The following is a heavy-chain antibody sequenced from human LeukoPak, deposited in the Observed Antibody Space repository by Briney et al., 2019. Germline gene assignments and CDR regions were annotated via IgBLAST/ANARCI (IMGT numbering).Heavy chain of an antibody. CDR1: GFTFSSYS. CDR3: ARDVLGDYIFDY. V-gene: IGHV3-21*01. J-gene: IGHJ4*02. CDR2: ISSSSGYI. Sequence: GGSLRLSCAASGFTFSSYSMNWVRQAPGKGLEWVSSISSSSGYIYYADSVKGRFTISRDNAKNSLYLQMNSLRAEDTAVYYCARDVLGDYIFDYWGQGTLVTVSS. D-gene: IGHD4-17*01.